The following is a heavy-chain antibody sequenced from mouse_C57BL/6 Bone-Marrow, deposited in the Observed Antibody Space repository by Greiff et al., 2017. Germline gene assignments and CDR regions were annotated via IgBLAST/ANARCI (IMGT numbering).Heavy chain of an antibody. CDR2: IYPGSGNT. V-gene: IGHV1-76*01. D-gene: IGHD3-3*01. Sequence: QVQLQQSGAELVRPGASVKLSCKASGYTFTDYYINWVKQRPGQGLEWIARIYPGSGNTYYNEKFKGKATLTAEKSSSTAYMQLSSLTSEDSAVYFCARDRGTGFAYWGQGTLVTVSA. CDR1: GYTFTDYY. J-gene: IGHJ3*01. CDR3: ARDRGTGFAY.